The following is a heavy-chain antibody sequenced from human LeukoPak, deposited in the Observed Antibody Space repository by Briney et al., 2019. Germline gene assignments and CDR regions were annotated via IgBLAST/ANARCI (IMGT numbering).Heavy chain of an antibody. D-gene: IGHD6-13*01. J-gene: IGHJ4*02. CDR3: AKSPAAGLYYFDY. CDR2: ISGSGSGGST. Sequence: GGSLRLSCAASGFTFSSSAMSWVRQAPGKGLEWVSSISGSGSGGSTYYADSVKGRFTISRDNSKNTLYLQMNSLRAEDTAVYYCAKSPAAGLYYFDYWGQGTLVTVSS. CDR1: GFTFSSSA. V-gene: IGHV3-23*01.